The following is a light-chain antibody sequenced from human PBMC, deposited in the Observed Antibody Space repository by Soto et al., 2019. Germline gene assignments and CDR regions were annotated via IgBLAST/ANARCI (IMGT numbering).Light chain of an antibody. CDR3: QSYDSSLSAVV. V-gene: IGLV1-40*01. CDR1: ISNVGAGYD. J-gene: IGLJ3*02. Sequence: QSVLTQPPSVSGAPGQRVTISCIGSISNVGAGYDVHWYQQLPGAAPKLLISGNNNRPSGVPDRFSGSKSGTSAPLAIAGLQAEDEADYYCQSYDSSLSAVVFGGGTKLTVL. CDR2: GNN.